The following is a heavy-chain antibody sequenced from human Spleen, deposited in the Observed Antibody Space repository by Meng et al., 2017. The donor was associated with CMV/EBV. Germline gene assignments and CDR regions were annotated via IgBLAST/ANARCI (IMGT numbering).Heavy chain of an antibody. CDR1: GYTFSANY. CDR3: ARDSKVTQMGYGMDV. V-gene: IGHV1-46*01. CDR2: INPSGGST. D-gene: IGHD2-21*02. Sequence: ASVKVSCKASGYTFSANYIHWVRQAPGQGLEWMGIINPSGGSTSYAQKFQGRVTMTRDTSTSTVYMELSSLRSEDTAVYYCARDSKVTQMGYGMDVWGQGTTVTVSS. J-gene: IGHJ6*01.